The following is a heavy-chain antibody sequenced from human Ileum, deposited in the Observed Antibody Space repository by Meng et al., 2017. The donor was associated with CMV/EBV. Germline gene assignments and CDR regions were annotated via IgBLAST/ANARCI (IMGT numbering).Heavy chain of an antibody. Sequence: PFMTCIVDGDCLPVCVTTGIRQRAGKGLEWSGRIQPAGTTGDDPSLRSRVSMSLDKSKNQFSLKLTSVTAAHTAVYDCARAAARVVPVDLWGQGTLVTVSS. D-gene: IGHD3-10*01. CDR2: IQPAGTT. J-gene: IGHJ5*02. CDR3: ARAAARVVPVDL. V-gene: IGHV4-4*07. CDR1: GDCLPVCV.